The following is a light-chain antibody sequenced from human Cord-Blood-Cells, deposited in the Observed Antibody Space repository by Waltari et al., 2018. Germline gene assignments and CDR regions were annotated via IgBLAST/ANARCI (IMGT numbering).Light chain of an antibody. CDR1: SRAVGSYTL. V-gene: IGLV2-23*03. J-gene: IGLJ2*01. Sequence: QSALTQPASVSGSPGPPITISCTGTSRAVGSYTLVSWYQPHPGKAPKLMIYEGSKRPSGVSNRFSGSKSGNTASLTISGLQAEDEADYYCCSYAGSSTFVVFGGGTKLTVL. CDR2: EGS. CDR3: CSYAGSSTFVV.